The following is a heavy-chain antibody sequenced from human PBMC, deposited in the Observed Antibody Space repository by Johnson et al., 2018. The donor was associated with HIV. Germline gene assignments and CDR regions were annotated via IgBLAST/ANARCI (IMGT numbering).Heavy chain of an antibody. CDR3: ARESTPWGGDYVGYSFDL. Sequence: QVQLVESGGGLVKPGGSLRLSCAASGFTFRDYYMNWMRQAPGKGLEWISHISSSGPSIFYADSVKGRFTISRDNAKKLLYIQMSGLTGEDTATYYCARESTPWGGDYVGYSFDLWGQGTTVTVTS. CDR1: GFTFRDYY. V-gene: IGHV3-11*04. J-gene: IGHJ3*01. CDR2: ISSSGPSI. D-gene: IGHD4-17*01.